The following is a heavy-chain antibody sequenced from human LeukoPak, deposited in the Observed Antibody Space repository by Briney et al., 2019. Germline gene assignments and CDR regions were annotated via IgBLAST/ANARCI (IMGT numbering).Heavy chain of an antibody. CDR2: ISSSGSTI. J-gene: IGHJ6*03. CDR1: GFTFSSYE. Sequence: GGSLTLSCAASGFTFSSYEMNWVRQAPGKGLERVSYISSSGSTIYYADSVKGRFTISRDNAKNSLYLQMNGLRAEDTAVYYCARVYRYDQFPGHDTPILMDVWGKGTTVTVSS. V-gene: IGHV3-48*03. D-gene: IGHD3-22*01. CDR3: ARVYRYDQFPGHDTPILMDV.